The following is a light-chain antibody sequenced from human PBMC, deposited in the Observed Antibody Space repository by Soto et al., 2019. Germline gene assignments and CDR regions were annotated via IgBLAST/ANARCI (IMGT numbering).Light chain of an antibody. CDR3: QEYINWPSLT. V-gene: IGKV3-15*01. CDR1: QSVSSN. Sequence: EIVMTQSPATLSVSPGARATLSCRASQSVSSNLAWYQQKPGQAPRLLIYGASTRATGIPARFSGSVSGTEFTLTIRSLQSEDFSVYYGQEYINWPSLTFGGGTKVDIK. CDR2: GAS. J-gene: IGKJ4*01.